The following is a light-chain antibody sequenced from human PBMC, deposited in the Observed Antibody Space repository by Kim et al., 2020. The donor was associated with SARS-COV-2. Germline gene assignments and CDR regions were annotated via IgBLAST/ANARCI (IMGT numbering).Light chain of an antibody. Sequence: HSFLTHPPSSSCTPSHIFTISFSGISSNIGSNTVSWYQHLPGTAPKLLIYDNTQRPSGVPDRFSGSKSGTSASLAISGLQSDDEADYYCAACDERLTGIDVLGNGKKV. V-gene: IGLV1-44*01. J-gene: IGLJ1*01. CDR2: DNT. CDR3: AACDERLTGIDV. CDR1: SSNIGSNT.